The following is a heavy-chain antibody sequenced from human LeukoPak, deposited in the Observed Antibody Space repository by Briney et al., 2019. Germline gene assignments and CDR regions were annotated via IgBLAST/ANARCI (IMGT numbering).Heavy chain of an antibody. CDR1: GFTFSSYA. D-gene: IGHD3-16*01. V-gene: IGHV3-23*01. J-gene: IGHJ4*02. CDR3: AKAGGSGPVLFDY. CDR2: ISGSGGST. Sequence: GGSLRLSCAASGFTFSSYAMSWVRQAPGKGLEWVSAISGSGGSTYYADSVKGRFTISRGNSKNTLYLQMNSLRAEDTAVYYCAKAGGSGPVLFDYWGQGTLVTVSS.